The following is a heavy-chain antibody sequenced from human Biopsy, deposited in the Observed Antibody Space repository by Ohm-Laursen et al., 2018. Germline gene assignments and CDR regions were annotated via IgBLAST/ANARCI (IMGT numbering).Heavy chain of an antibody. J-gene: IGHJ4*02. CDR1: GGTFINYA. V-gene: IGHV1-69*01. Sequence: SSVKVSCKVSGGTFINYAISWVRQAPGQGPEWMGGITPMFGTANYAQMFQGRVTISADESTSTSYMELSSLTTEDTAIYYCARGPHSGSHSCFDYWGRGTLVTVSS. CDR3: ARGPHSGSHSCFDY. CDR2: ITPMFGTA. D-gene: IGHD1-26*01.